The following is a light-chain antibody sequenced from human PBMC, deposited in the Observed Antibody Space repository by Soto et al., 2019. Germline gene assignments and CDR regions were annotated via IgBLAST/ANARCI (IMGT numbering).Light chain of an antibody. V-gene: IGKV3-15*01. J-gene: IGKJ1*01. CDR1: RDAYNGY. CDR3: QQYNTWPWT. Sequence: EIVLTQSPDTLSLSPGERATLSCRASRDAYNGYLAWYQQRPGQAPRLLIYGASTRATGIPARVSASGSGTEFTLTISSLQSEDFAVYYCQQYNTWPWTFGQGTQVEIK. CDR2: GAS.